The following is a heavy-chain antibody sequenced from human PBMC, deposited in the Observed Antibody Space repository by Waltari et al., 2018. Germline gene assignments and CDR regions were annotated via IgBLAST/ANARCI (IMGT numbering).Heavy chain of an antibody. CDR2: LYTSGST. J-gene: IGHJ6*02. D-gene: IGHD2-15*01. CDR1: GCSISSYY. Sequence: QVQLQESGPGLVKPSETLSLTCTVSGCSISSYYWSWIRKPDGKGLEWIWRLYTSGSTNCNPSHKRRVTMSVDTSKNQFSLKLSSVTAAETAVDYCARSGGSALLIMDVWGQGTMVTVSS. CDR3: ARSGGSALLIMDV. V-gene: IGHV4-4*07.